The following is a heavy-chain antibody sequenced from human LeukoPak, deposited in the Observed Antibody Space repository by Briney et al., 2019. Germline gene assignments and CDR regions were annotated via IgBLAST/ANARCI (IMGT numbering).Heavy chain of an antibody. CDR3: ARDRTGPTEPFDP. J-gene: IGHJ5*02. V-gene: IGHV1-2*03. CDR2: INPNSGGT. D-gene: IGHD7-27*01. Sequence: LVASVKVSCKASGYTFTGYYMHWVRQAPGQGLEWMGWINPNSGGTNYAQKFQGRVTMTRDTSISTAYMELSRLRSDDTAVYYCARDRTGPTEPFDPWGQGTLVTVSS. CDR1: GYTFTGYY.